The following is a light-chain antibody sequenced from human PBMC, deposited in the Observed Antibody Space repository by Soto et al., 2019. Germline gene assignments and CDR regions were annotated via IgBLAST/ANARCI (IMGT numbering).Light chain of an antibody. CDR3: SSFTSRFTFV. CDR1: STDVGGYNY. J-gene: IGLJ1*01. V-gene: IGLV2-8*01. CDR2: EVT. Sequence: QSALTQPPSAAGSPGQSVTISCTGTSTDVGGYNYVSWYQQYPGKAPKLMIYEVTNRPSGVSDRFSGSKSGNTASLTISGLQAEDEADYYCSSFTSRFTFVFGTGTKRTVL.